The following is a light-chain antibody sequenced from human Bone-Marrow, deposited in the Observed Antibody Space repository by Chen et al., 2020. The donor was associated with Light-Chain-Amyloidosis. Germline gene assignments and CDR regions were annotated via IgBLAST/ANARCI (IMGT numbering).Light chain of an antibody. CDR1: NIGSTS. V-gene: IGLV3-21*02. CDR2: DDS. J-gene: IGLJ3*02. Sequence: SYVLTQPSSVSVAPGQTATIACGGNNIGSTSVHWYQQTPGQAPLLVVYDDSDRPSGIPERLSGSNSVNTATLTISRVEAGDEADYYCQVWDRSSDRPVFGGGTKLTVV. CDR3: QVWDRSSDRPV.